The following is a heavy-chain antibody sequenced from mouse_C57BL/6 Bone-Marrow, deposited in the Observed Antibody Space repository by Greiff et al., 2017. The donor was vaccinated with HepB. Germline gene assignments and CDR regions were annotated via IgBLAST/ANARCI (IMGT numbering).Heavy chain of an antibody. CDR1: GYAFSSSW. D-gene: IGHD4-1*01. V-gene: IGHV1-82*01. CDR3: ARWDLY. CDR2: IYPGDGDT. Sequence: VQGVESGPELVKPGASVKISCKASGYAFSSSWMNWVKQRPGKGLEWIGRIYPGDGDTNYNGKFKGKATLTADKSSSTAYMQLSSLTSEDSAVYFCARWDLYWGQGTLVTVSA. J-gene: IGHJ3*01.